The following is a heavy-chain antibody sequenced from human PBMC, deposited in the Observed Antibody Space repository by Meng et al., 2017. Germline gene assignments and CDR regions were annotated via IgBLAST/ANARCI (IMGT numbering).Heavy chain of an antibody. Sequence: QVQLVQSGGEVKKPGASVKVSCKASGYTFTGYYMHWVRQAPGQGLEWMGRINPNSGGTNYAQKFQGRVTMTRDTSISTAYMELSRLRSDDTAVYYCARGTKYYYDSSGYYLVWGQGTLVTVSS. CDR1: GYTFTGYY. CDR3: ARGTKYYYDSSGYYLV. CDR2: INPNSGGT. J-gene: IGHJ4*02. D-gene: IGHD3-22*01. V-gene: IGHV1-2*06.